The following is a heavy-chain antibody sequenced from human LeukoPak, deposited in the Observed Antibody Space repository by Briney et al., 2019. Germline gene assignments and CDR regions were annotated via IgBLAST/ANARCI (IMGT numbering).Heavy chain of an antibody. J-gene: IGHJ4*02. V-gene: IGHV3-30*02. Sequence: GGSLRLSCAASGFTFSNHWMHWVRQAPGKGLEWVAFIRYDGSNKYYADSVKGRFTISRDNAKNTLYLQMNSLRAEDTAVYYCARGPSGYHNTGGQGTLVTVSS. D-gene: IGHD5-12*01. CDR2: IRYDGSNK. CDR1: GFTFSNHW. CDR3: ARGPSGYHNT.